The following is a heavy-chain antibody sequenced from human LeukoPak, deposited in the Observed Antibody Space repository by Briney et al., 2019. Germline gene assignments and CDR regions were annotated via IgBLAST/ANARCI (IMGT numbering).Heavy chain of an antibody. J-gene: IGHJ4*02. Sequence: GSLRLSCAASGFTSSSYWRSWVRQAPGKGLEWVAYINHDGSGKDYVDSVKGRFTISRDNAKNSLYLQMNSLRAEDTAVYYCARMTYYFDYWGQGTLVTVSS. CDR2: INHDGSGK. V-gene: IGHV3-7*01. CDR1: GFTSSSYW. CDR3: ARMTYYFDY.